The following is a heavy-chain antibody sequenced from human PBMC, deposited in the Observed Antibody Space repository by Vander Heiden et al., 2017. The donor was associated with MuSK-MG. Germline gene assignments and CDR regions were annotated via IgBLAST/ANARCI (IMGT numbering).Heavy chain of an antibody. Sequence: QVQLQESGPGLVKPSQTLSLTCTVSGGSISSGGSSWGWIRQHPGKGLEWIGSIYYSGSTYYNPSLKSRVTISVDTSKNQFSLKLSSVTAADTAVYYCARGYDFWSGSYYFDYWGQGTLVTVSS. CDR2: IYYSGST. CDR1: GGSISSGGSS. CDR3: ARGYDFWSGSYYFDY. D-gene: IGHD3-3*01. J-gene: IGHJ4*02. V-gene: IGHV4-31*03.